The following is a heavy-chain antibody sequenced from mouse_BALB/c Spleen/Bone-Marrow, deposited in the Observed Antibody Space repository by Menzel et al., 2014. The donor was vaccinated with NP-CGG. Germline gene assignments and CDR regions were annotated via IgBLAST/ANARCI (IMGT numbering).Heavy chain of an antibody. Sequence: VQLQQPGAELVKPGASVKLSCTASGFNIKDTYMHWVKQRPEQGLEWIGRIDPANGNAKYDPKSQGKATMTADTSSNTAYLQLSSLTSEDTAVYYCARYRLGTYFDFWGQGTTLTVSS. V-gene: IGHV14-3*02. CDR3: ARYRLGTYFDF. D-gene: IGHD2-14*01. CDR2: IDPANGNA. J-gene: IGHJ2*01. CDR1: GFNIKDTY.